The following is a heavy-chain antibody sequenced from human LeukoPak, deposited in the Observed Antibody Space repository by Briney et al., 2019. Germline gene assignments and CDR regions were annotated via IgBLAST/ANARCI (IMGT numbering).Heavy chain of an antibody. J-gene: IGHJ4*02. Sequence: PSETLSLTCTVSGGSISSSTYYWGWIRQPPGKGLEWIGNMYYSGNTYYNPSLKSRVTMSVDTSKNQFSLKLSSVTAADTAVYYCARDRGTWNDDGFDYWGQGTLVTVSS. CDR3: ARDRGTWNDDGFDY. D-gene: IGHD1-1*01. CDR1: GGSISSSTYY. V-gene: IGHV4-39*07. CDR2: MYYSGNT.